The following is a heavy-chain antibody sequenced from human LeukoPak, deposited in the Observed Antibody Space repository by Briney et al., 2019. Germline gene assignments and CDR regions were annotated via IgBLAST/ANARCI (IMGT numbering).Heavy chain of an antibody. CDR3: AKASSPGGDSSGYPPDY. V-gene: IGHV3-43D*03. CDR1: GFTFDDYA. Sequence: GGSLRLSCAASGFTFDDYAMHWVRQAPGKGLEWVSLISWDGGSTYYADSVKGRFTISRDNSKNSLYLQMNSLRAEDTALYYCAKASSPGGDSSGYPPDYWGQGTLVTVSS. D-gene: IGHD3-22*01. J-gene: IGHJ4*02. CDR2: ISWDGGST.